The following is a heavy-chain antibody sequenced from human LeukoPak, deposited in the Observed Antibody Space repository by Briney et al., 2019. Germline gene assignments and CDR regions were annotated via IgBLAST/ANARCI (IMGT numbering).Heavy chain of an antibody. V-gene: IGHV4-59*01. CDR3: ARERLVATIIYYYYGMDV. D-gene: IGHD5-12*01. J-gene: IGHJ6*02. CDR1: GGSISSYY. CDR2: IYYSGST. Sequence: KPSETLSLTCTVSGGSISSYYWSWIRQPPGKGLEWIGYIYYSGSTNYNPSLKSRVTISVDTSKNQFSLKLSSLRSEDTAVYYCARERLVATIIYYYYGMDVWGQGTTVTVSS.